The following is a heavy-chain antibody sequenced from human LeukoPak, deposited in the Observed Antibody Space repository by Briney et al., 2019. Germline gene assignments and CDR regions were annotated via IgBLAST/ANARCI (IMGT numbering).Heavy chain of an antibody. CDR2: IGSSGTTI. D-gene: IGHD4-23*01. V-gene: IGHV3-48*03. J-gene: IGHJ4*02. CDR3: ARVRDYDGYYFDY. Sequence: GGSLRLSCAASGFTFSSYEMNWVRQAPGKGLEWVSYIGSSGTTIYYADSVKGRFTISRDSAKNSLSLQMNSLRAEDTAVYYCARVRDYDGYYFDYWGQGTLVTVSS. CDR1: GFTFSSYE.